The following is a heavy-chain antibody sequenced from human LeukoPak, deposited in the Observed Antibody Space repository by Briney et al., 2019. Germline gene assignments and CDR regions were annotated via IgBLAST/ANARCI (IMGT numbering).Heavy chain of an antibody. CDR1: GGTFSSYA. CDR2: IIPIFGTA. V-gene: IGHV1-69*05. CDR3: ARDVSSGSYHRVMPCC. Sequence: SVKVSCKASGGTFSSYAISWVRQAPGQGLEWMGGIIPIFGTANYAQKLQGRVTMTTDTSTSTAYMELRSLRPDDTAVYYCARDVSSGSYHRVMPCCWGQGTLVTVSS. D-gene: IGHD1-26*01. J-gene: IGHJ4*02.